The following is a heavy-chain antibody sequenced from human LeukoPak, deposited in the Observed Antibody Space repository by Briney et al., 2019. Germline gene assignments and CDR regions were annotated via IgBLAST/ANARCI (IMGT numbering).Heavy chain of an antibody. J-gene: IGHJ6*02. CDR2: IYYSGST. V-gene: IGHV4-31*03. CDR3: ARDQVYYYGMDV. Sequence: SQTLSLTCIVSGGSISSGGYYWSWIRQHPGKGLEWIGYIYYSGSTYYNPSLKSRVTISVDTSKNQFSLKLSSVTAAGTAVYYCARDQVYYYGMDVWGQGTTVTVSS. CDR1: GGSISSGGYY.